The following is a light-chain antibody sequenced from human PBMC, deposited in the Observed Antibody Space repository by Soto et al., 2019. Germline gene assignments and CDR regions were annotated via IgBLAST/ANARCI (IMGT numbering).Light chain of an antibody. CDR1: SSDIGGYSY. Sequence: QLVLTQPASVSGSLGQSITLSCTGTSSDIGGYSYVSWYQQSPGKAPKLIIFEVRDRPLGVSDRFSGSKSGNTASLTISGLRAEDEATYYCSSYRDTDTLLIFGGGTKVTVL. CDR3: SSYRDTDTLLI. CDR2: EVR. J-gene: IGLJ2*01. V-gene: IGLV2-14*01.